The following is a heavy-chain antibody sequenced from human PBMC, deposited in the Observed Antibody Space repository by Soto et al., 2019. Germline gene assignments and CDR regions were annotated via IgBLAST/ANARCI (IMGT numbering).Heavy chain of an antibody. CDR1: GFTFSSYA. J-gene: IGHJ4*02. CDR2: ISGSGGST. CDR3: AKAKDRYGSGSYGFDY. D-gene: IGHD3-10*01. Sequence: GGSLRLSCAASGFTFSSYAMSWVRQAPGKGLEWVSAISGSGGSTYYADSVKGRFTISRDNSKNTLYLQMNSLRAEDTAVYYCAKAKDRYGSGSYGFDYWGQGTLVTVSS. V-gene: IGHV3-23*01.